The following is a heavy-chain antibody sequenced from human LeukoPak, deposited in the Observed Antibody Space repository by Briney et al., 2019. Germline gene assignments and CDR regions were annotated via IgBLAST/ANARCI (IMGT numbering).Heavy chain of an antibody. CDR3: ARGRRYGYDFWSGYLDAFDI. Sequence: SETLSLTCTVSGGSISPFYWNWIRQPPGKGLEWIGYIYYTGGTSYSPSLNSRATISVDTSKNQFSLKLSSVTAADTAVYYCARGRRYGYDFWSGYLDAFDIWGQGTMVTVSS. CDR2: IYYTGGT. V-gene: IGHV4-59*01. CDR1: GGSISPFY. D-gene: IGHD3-3*01. J-gene: IGHJ3*02.